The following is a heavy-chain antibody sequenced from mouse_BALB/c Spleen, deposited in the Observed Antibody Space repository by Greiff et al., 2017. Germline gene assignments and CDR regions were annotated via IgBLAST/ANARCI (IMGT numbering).Heavy chain of an antibody. CDR2: INPGSGGT. J-gene: IGHJ2*01. D-gene: IGHD2-3*01. Sequence: VQLQQSGAELVRPGTSVKVSCKASGYAFTNYLIEWVKQRPGQGLEWIGVINPGSGGTNYNEKFQGKATITADTSSNTAYLQLSSLTSEDTAVYYCALDSHGGVYDGYYVDYWGQGTTLTVSS. V-gene: IGHV1-54*02. CDR3: ALDSHGGVYDGYYVDY. CDR1: GYAFTNYL.